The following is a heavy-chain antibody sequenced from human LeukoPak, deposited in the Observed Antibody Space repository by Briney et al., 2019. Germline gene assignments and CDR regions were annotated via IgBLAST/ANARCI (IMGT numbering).Heavy chain of an antibody. V-gene: IGHV4-59*12. J-gene: IGHJ4*02. CDR3: ASTNCSGGSCYVHY. CDR1: GGSISSYY. Sequence: PSETLSLTCTVSGGSISSYYWSWIRQPPGKGLEWIGYTYYSGSTNYNPSLKSRVTISVDTSKNQFSLKLSSVTAADTAVYYCASTNCSGGSCYVHYWGQGTLVTVSS. D-gene: IGHD2-15*01. CDR2: TYYSGST.